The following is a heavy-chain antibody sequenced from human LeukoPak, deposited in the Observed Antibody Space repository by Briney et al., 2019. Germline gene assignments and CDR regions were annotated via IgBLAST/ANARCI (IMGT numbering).Heavy chain of an antibody. J-gene: IGHJ3*02. V-gene: IGHV7-4-1*02. Sequence: ASVKVSCKASGYTFTSYAMNWVRQAPGQGLEWMGWINTNTGNPTYAQGFTGRFVFSLDTSVSTAYLQISSLKAEDTAVYYCARRWGTYDILTGYYRDQDAFDIWGQGTMVTVSS. D-gene: IGHD3-9*01. CDR3: ARRWGTYDILTGYYRDQDAFDI. CDR2: INTNTGNP. CDR1: GYTFTSYA.